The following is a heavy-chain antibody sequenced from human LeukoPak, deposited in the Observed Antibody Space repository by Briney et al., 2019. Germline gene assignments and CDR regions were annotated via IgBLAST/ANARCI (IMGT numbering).Heavy chain of an antibody. Sequence: ASVKVSCNASVYTFTVYYIHWVRQAPGQGLEWMGRIIPGSGGTNYAQKFQGRVTMTRDTSINTAYMELSRLTSDDTAVYYCARENYGVPWGQGTLVTVSS. CDR3: ARENYGVP. D-gene: IGHD4-17*01. CDR1: VYTFTVYY. V-gene: IGHV1-2*06. CDR2: IIPGSGGT. J-gene: IGHJ5*02.